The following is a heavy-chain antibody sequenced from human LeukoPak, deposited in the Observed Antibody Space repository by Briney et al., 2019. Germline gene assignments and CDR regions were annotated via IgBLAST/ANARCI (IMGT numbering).Heavy chain of an antibody. CDR2: IKPKSGGT. CDR3: ARVSVSSVGVSAVPDYFGY. D-gene: IGHD2-21*02. J-gene: IGHJ4*02. CDR1: GYTFTDYF. V-gene: IGHV1-2*02. Sequence: GASVKVSCKASGYTFTDYFLYWVRQAPGQGLEWMGWIKPKSGGTNYARDFQGRVTMTRDTSISTVYMELTRLRSDDTAVYYCARVSVSSVGVSAVPDYFGYWGQGTLVIVS.